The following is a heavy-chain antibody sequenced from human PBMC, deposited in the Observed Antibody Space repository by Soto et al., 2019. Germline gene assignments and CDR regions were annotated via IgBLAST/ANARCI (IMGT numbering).Heavy chain of an antibody. CDR1: GGSFSGYY. V-gene: IGHV4-34*01. Sequence: QVQLQQWGAGLLKPSETLSLTCAVYGGSFSGYYWSWIRQPPGKGLEWIGEINHSGSTNYNPSLKSRVTISVDTSKNWFSLKLSSVTAADTAVYYCARGYGDYVDAFDIWGQGTMVTVSS. D-gene: IGHD4-17*01. J-gene: IGHJ3*02. CDR3: ARGYGDYVDAFDI. CDR2: INHSGST.